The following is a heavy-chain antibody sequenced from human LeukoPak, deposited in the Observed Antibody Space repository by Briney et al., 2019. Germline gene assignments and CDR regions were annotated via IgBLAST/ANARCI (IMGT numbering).Heavy chain of an antibody. D-gene: IGHD3-10*01. CDR3: AKDRGGGFDQ. Sequence: GGSLRLSCAASGFTFSNYAMDWVRQAPGKGLEWVSGISGSGGNTYYTDSVKGRFTISRDNSKNTLYLQMNSLRAEDTAVYYFAKDRGGGFDQWGQGTTVTVSS. CDR1: GFTFSNYA. CDR2: ISGSGGNT. J-gene: IGHJ6*02. V-gene: IGHV3-23*01.